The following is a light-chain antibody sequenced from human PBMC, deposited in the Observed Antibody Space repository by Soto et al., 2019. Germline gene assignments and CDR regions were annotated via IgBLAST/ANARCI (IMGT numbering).Light chain of an antibody. CDR3: QQSYSNPRT. CDR2: ATS. V-gene: IGKV1-39*01. CDR1: QSISNY. J-gene: IGKJ3*01. Sequence: DIQMTQSPSSLSASVGDRVTITCRASQSISNYLNWYQQKPGKAPKLLISATSTLQSGVPSTFSGSGSGTDFTLTISSLQPGDFATYYCQQSYSNPRTFGPGTKVDIK.